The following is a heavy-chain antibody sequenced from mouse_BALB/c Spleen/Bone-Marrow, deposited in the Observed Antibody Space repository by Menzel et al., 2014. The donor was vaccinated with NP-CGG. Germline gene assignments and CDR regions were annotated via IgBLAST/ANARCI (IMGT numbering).Heavy chain of an antibody. CDR2: IDPYYGGT. D-gene: IGHD3-1*01. V-gene: IGHV1-39*01. CDR1: GYSFTGYN. CDR3: ARRGSSGYWFAY. Sequence: VQLQQSGPELEKPGASVKISCQASGYSFTGYNINWAKQSNGKSLEWLGNIDPYYGGTSYNQKFKAKATLTVDRSSSTAYMQLKSLTSEDSAVYYCARRGSSGYWFAYWGQGTLVTVSA. J-gene: IGHJ3*01.